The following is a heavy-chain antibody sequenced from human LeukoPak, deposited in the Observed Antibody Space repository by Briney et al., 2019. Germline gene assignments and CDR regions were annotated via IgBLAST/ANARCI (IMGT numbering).Heavy chain of an antibody. Sequence: ASVKVSCKASGYTFTGYYIHWARQAPGQGLEWMGWINPNSGGTNYAQKFQGRVTMTRDTSISTAYMELSRLRSDDTAVYYCATLRITIFGVVNEYFQHWGQGTLVTVSS. V-gene: IGHV1-2*02. D-gene: IGHD3-3*01. CDR3: ATLRITIFGVVNEYFQH. CDR2: INPNSGGT. CDR1: GYTFTGYY. J-gene: IGHJ1*01.